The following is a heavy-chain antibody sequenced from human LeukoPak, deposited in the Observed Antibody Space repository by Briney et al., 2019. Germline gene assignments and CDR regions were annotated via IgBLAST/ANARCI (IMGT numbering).Heavy chain of an antibody. J-gene: IGHJ5*02. V-gene: IGHV4-61*02. CDR2: IYTSGST. CDR1: GGSISSGSYY. D-gene: IGHD2-2*02. Sequence: SQTLSLTCTVSGGSISSGSYYWGWIRQPAGKGLEWIGRIYTSGSTNYNPSLKSRVTISVDTSKNQFSLKLSSVTAADTAVYYCAQEVVPAAITMHWFDPWGQGTLVTVSS. CDR3: AQEVVPAAITMHWFDP.